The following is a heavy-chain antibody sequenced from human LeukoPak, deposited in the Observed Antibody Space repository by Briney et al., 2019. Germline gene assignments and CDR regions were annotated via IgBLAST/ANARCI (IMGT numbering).Heavy chain of an antibody. J-gene: IGHJ4*02. D-gene: IGHD4-17*01. Sequence: SETLSLTCAVYGGSFSGYYWSWIRQPPGKGPEWIGYIYHSGSTYYNPSLKSRVTISVDRSKNQFSLKLSSVTAADTAVYYCAREGGYGDLYYFDYWGQGTLVTVSS. CDR2: IYHSGST. V-gene: IGHV4-34*01. CDR3: AREGGYGDLYYFDY. CDR1: GGSFSGYY.